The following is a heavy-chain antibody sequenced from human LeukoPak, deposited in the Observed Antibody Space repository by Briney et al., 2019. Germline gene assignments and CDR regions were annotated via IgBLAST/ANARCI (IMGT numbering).Heavy chain of an antibody. CDR2: MYHSGSS. Sequence: SETLSLTCTVSGYSISSGFYWGWIRQPPGKGLEWIGSMYHSGSSYYNPSLKSRVTISLVTSKNQFSPKLSSVTAADTAVYYCARGRPYFDYWGQGTLVTVSS. CDR1: GYSISSGFY. J-gene: IGHJ4*02. V-gene: IGHV4-38-2*02. CDR3: ARGRPYFDY.